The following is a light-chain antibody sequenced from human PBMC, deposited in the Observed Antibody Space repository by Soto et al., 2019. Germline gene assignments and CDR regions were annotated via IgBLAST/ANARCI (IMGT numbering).Light chain of an antibody. Sequence: EVVLTQSPGTLSLSPGERATLSCRASQSVSTSFLAWYQQKPGQAPRLLIYGASTRATGIPVTFSGSGSGTEFTLTIDSLQSEDFAVYYCQQYNNWPRTFGPGTKVDIK. V-gene: IGKV3-15*01. CDR3: QQYNNWPRT. CDR1: QSVSTS. J-gene: IGKJ1*01. CDR2: GAS.